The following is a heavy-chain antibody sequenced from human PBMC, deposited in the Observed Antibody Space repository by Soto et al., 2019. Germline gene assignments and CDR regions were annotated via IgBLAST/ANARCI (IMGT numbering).Heavy chain of an antibody. Sequence: EVQLLESGGGLVQPGGSLRLPFEALGLIFNAYAMTWVGQLPGKGLEWVSAIGGSGGNTYYAASVKGRFTISRDNSKDTVDLEMNRLRVDDTAVYFCARVASDYINSADHWGQGILVTVSS. V-gene: IGHV3-23*01. D-gene: IGHD4-4*01. J-gene: IGHJ4*02. CDR1: GLIFNAYA. CDR2: IGGSGGNT. CDR3: ARVASDYINSADH.